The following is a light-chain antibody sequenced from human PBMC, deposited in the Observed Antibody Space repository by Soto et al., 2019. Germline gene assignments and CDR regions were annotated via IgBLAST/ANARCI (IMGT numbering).Light chain of an antibody. J-gene: IGKJ1*01. V-gene: IGKV1-5*01. CDR3: QQYNSYRT. CDR2: DAS. CDR1: QSISSW. Sequence: DIQMTQSPSTLSASVGDRVTITCRASQSISSWLAWYQQKPGKAPNLLIYDASSLESGVPSRFSGSGSGTEFTRTISSLQPDDFATYYCQQYNSYRTFGQGTKVEIK.